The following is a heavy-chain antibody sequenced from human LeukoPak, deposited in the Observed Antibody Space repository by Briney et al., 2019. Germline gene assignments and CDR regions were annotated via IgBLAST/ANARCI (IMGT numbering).Heavy chain of an antibody. D-gene: IGHD4-17*01. CDR3: AKGGSLTTVTHFDY. CDR2: IKQDGSEK. Sequence: GGSLRLSCAASGFTFSSYWMSWVRQAPGKGLEWVANIKQDGSEKYYVDSVKGRFTISRDNAKNSLYLQMNSLRAEDTAVYYRAKGGSLTTVTHFDYWGQGSLVTVSS. V-gene: IGHV3-7*03. J-gene: IGHJ4*02. CDR1: GFTFSSYW.